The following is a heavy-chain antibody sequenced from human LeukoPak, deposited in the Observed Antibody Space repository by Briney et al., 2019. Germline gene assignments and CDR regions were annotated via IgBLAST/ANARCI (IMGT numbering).Heavy chain of an antibody. D-gene: IGHD1-26*01. Sequence: PGGSLRLSCAASGFTFSSYAMHWVRQAPGKGLEYVSAISSNGGSTYYANSVKGRFTISRDNSKNTLYLQMGSRRAEDVAEYYGARLVGGSLYFDYWGQGTLVTVSS. CDR3: ARLVGGSLYFDY. CDR2: ISSNGGST. J-gene: IGHJ4*02. V-gene: IGHV3-64*01. CDR1: GFTFSSYA.